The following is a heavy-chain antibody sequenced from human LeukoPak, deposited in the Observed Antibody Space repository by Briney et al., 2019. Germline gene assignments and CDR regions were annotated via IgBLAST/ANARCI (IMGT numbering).Heavy chain of an antibody. CDR2: IYSGGTT. V-gene: IGHV3-66*01. CDR1: GFTVSSNY. D-gene: IGHD5-12*01. CDR3: AKDLGGSTDY. J-gene: IGHJ4*02. Sequence: GGSLRLSCAASGFTVSSNYMTWVRQAPGKGLEWVSVIYSGGTTYYADSVKGRFTISRDNSKNTLYLQMNSLRAEDTALYYCAKDLGGSTDYWGQGTLVTVSS.